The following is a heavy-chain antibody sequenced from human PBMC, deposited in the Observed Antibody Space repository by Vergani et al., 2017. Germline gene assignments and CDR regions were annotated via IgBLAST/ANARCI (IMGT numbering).Heavy chain of an antibody. V-gene: IGHV4-59*01. Sequence: QVQKQEAGPGLVKPSETLSLTCTVSGGSISSYYWRWIRQPPGKGLEWIGYIYYSGSTNYNPSLKSRVTISVDTSKNQFSLKLSSVTAADTAVYYCARDKLAYCGGDCYYGMDVWGQGTTVTVSS. CDR1: GGSISSYY. J-gene: IGHJ6*02. CDR2: IYYSGST. D-gene: IGHD2-21*01. CDR3: ARDKLAYCGGDCYYGMDV.